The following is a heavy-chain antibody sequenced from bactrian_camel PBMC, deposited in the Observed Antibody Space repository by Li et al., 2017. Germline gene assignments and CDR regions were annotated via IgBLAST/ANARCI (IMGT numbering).Heavy chain of an antibody. D-gene: IGHD5*01. CDR1: KGPYERYC. CDR2: ITTLGDMA. Sequence: VQLVESGGGPVQPGESLRLSCAASKGPYERYCMAWFRQRPGKKREGVTKITTLGDMATYSDSVKGRFTISQDGAENTVYLQMDSLKPEDTAIYYCAQAAGWGATMDRCRNQGTQVTVS. V-gene: IGHV3S1*01. J-gene: IGHJ4*01.